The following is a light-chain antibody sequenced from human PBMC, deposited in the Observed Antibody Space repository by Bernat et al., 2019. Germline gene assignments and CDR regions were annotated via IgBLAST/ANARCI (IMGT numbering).Light chain of an antibody. CDR1: NSDIGAGYD. J-gene: IGLJ2*01. CDR2: GNT. V-gene: IGLV1-40*01. Sequence: QSVLTQPPSVSGAPGLRVSISCTGSNSDIGAGYDVHWYRQFPGTAPQLLIYGNTNRPSGVPDRFSGSKSGTSASLAITGLLPEDEADYYCQSYDNSLRGVFGGGTKLTVL. CDR3: QSYDNSLRGV.